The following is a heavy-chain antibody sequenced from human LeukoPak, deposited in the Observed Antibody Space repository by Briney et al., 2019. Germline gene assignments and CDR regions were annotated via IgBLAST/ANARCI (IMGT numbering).Heavy chain of an antibody. CDR3: AREGEGVTTRYFDL. Sequence: AETLCLTCAVYGGSFSGYYWSWIRQPPGKGLEWIGEINHSGSTNYNPSLKTRVTISVDTSKNQFSLRLSSVTAADTAVYYCAREGEGVTTRYFDLWGRGTLASVSS. V-gene: IGHV4-34*01. J-gene: IGHJ2*01. CDR2: INHSGST. D-gene: IGHD2-21*02. CDR1: GGSFSGYY.